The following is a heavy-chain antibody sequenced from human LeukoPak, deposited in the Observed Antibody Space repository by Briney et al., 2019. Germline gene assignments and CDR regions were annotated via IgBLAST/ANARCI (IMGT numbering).Heavy chain of an antibody. V-gene: IGHV4-38-2*02. Sequence: SETLSLTCTVSGYSISSGYYWGWIRQPPGKGLEWIGSIYHSGSTYYNPSLKSRVTISVDTSKNQFSLKLSSVTAADTAVYYCARLLNWNDVRMDVWGQGTTVTVSS. CDR2: IYHSGST. J-gene: IGHJ6*02. CDR1: GYSISSGYY. CDR3: ARLLNWNDVRMDV. D-gene: IGHD1-1*01.